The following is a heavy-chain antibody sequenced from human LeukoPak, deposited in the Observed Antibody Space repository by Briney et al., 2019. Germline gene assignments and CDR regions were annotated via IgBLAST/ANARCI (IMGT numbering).Heavy chain of an antibody. CDR1: GDSVSSNSAA. J-gene: IGHJ4*02. CDR3: AREVSGSSWPFDY. V-gene: IGHV6-1*01. D-gene: IGHD6-13*01. CDR2: TYYRCKWYN. Sequence: SQTLSLSCAISGDSVSSNSAAWNWISQSPSTGLEWLGRTYYRCKWYNDYAISVKTRITINPDTSKNQFSLQLNSVTPEDTAVYYCAREVSGSSWPFDYWGQGTLVTVSS.